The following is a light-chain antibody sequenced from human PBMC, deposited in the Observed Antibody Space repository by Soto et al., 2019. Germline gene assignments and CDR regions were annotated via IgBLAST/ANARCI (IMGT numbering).Light chain of an antibody. V-gene: IGKV1-5*01. CDR1: QSISSW. J-gene: IGKJ1*01. Sequence: DSQLTQSPSTLSASVGDRVTITCRASQSISSWLAWYQQKPGKAPKLLIYDASSLESGVPSRFSGSGSGTEFTLTISSLQPDDFATYYCQHYNSYSEAFGQGTKVDNK. CDR3: QHYNSYSEA. CDR2: DAS.